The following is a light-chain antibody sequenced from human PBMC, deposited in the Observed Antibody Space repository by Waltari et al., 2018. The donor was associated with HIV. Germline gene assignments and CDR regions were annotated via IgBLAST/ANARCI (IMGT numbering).Light chain of an antibody. Sequence: QSALTQSPSASGSPGQAVTISCTGTSSDIGSYDYVSWYQQHPGKAPKLIIYDFENRHSGAPDRVSGSKSGNTASLTVSELQTEDEATYYCSSYAGSKNRVVFGGGTFLTVL. CDR3: SSYAGSKNRVV. V-gene: IGLV2-8*01. CDR1: SSDIGSYDY. J-gene: IGLJ2*01. CDR2: DFE.